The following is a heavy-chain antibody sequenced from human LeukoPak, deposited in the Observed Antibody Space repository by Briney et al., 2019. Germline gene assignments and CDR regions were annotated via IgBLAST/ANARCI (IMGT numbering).Heavy chain of an antibody. J-gene: IGHJ4*02. D-gene: IGHD3-10*01. Sequence: PGGSLRLSCSASGFTFSSYAMHWVRQAPGKGLEYVSAISSNGGSTYYADSVKGRFTISRDNSKNTLYLQMSSLRAEDTAAYYCVKGRITMVRGVFDYWGQGTLVTVSS. CDR3: VKGRITMVRGVFDY. V-gene: IGHV3-64D*09. CDR2: ISSNGGST. CDR1: GFTFSSYA.